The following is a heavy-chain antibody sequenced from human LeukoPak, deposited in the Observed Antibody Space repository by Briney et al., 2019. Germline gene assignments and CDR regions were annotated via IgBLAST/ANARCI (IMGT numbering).Heavy chain of an antibody. CDR2: ISSNGSNI. Sequence: GGSLRLSCAASGFTFSSYEMNWVRQAPRKGLEWVSYISSNGSNIYDPDSLKARFPISRDNPKNSLSLPMNSLRFEHTPVYLCARAYTGSPMNWFDSWGKGTLVNVSS. J-gene: IGHJ5*01. D-gene: IGHD1-26*01. CDR3: ARAYTGSPMNWFDS. V-gene: IGHV3-48*03. CDR1: GFTFSSYE.